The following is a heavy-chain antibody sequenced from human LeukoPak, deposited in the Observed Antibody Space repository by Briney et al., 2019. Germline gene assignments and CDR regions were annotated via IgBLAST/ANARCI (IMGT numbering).Heavy chain of an antibody. CDR1: GGSISTSNYY. D-gene: IGHD3-10*01. V-gene: IGHV4-39*01. CDR2: INHSGST. J-gene: IGHJ6*03. CDR3: ARHSRFRGVIIPLRYYYYMDV. Sequence: SETLSLTCTVSGGSISTSNYYWSWIRQPPGKGLEWIGEINHSGSTNYNPSLKSRVTISVDTSKNQFSLKLSSVTAADTAVYYCARHSRFRGVIIPLRYYYYMDVWGKGTTVTISS.